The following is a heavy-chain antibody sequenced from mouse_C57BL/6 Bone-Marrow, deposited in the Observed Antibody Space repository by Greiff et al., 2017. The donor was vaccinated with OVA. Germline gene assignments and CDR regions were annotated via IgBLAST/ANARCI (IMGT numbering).Heavy chain of an antibody. V-gene: IGHV1-82*01. J-gene: IGHJ3*01. Sequence: QVQLQQSGPELVKPGASVKISCKASGYAFSSSWMNWVKPRHGKGLEWIGRIYPGDGDTNYNGKFKGKATLTADKSSSTAYMQLSSLTSDDSAVYYCARDYYGSSEFAYGGQGTRVTVSA. CDR3: ARDYYGSSEFAY. D-gene: IGHD1-1*01. CDR2: IYPGDGDT. CDR1: GYAFSSSW.